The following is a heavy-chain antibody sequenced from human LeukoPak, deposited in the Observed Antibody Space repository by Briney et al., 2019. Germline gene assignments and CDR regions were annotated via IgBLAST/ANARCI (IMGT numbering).Heavy chain of an antibody. CDR2: ISCDGSNK. CDR1: GFTFSSYG. D-gene: IGHD3-10*01. J-gene: IGHJ4*02. Sequence: GGSLRLSCAASGFTFSSYGMHWVRQAPGKGLEWVAVISCDGSNKYYADSVEGRFTISRDNSKNTLYLQMNSLRAEDTAVYYCAKDRGYYAPFDYWGQGTLVTVSS. CDR3: AKDRGYYAPFDY. V-gene: IGHV3-30*18.